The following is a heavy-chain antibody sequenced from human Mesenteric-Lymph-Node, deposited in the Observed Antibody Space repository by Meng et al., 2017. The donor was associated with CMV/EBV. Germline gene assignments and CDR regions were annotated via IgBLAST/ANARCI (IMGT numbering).Heavy chain of an antibody. V-gene: IGHV4-59*01. CDR1: GGSISSYY. J-gene: IGHJ5*02. CDR2: IYYSGST. CDR3: ARDRMSWFDP. Sequence: SETLSLTCTVSGGSISSYYWSWIRQPPGKGLGWIGYIYYSGSTNYNPSLKSRVTISVDTSKNQFSLKLSSVTAADTAVYYCARDRMSWFDPWGQGTLVTVSS.